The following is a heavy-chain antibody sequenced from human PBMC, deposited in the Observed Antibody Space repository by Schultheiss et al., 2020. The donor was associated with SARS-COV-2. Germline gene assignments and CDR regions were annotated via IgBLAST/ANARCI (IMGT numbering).Heavy chain of an antibody. V-gene: IGHV3-23*01. CDR3: AKDRGYYDTHYGMDV. CDR2: ISGSGGST. CDR1: GFTFDDYA. Sequence: VGSLRLSCAASGFTFDDYAMHWVRQAPGKGLEWVSAISGSGGSTYYADSVKGRFTISRDNSKNTLYLQMNSLRAEDTAVYYCAKDRGYYDTHYGMDVWGQGTTVTVSS. J-gene: IGHJ6*02. D-gene: IGHD3-22*01.